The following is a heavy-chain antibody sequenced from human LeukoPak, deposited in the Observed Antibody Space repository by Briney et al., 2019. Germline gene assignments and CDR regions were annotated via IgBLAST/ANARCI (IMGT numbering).Heavy chain of an antibody. CDR3: ARDSDYGGTFDY. Sequence: ASVKVSCKASGGTFSSYAISWVRQAPRQGLEWMGGIIPIFGTANYAQKFQGRVTITTDESTSTAYMELSSLRSEDTAVYYCARDSDYGGTFDYWGQGTLVTVSP. J-gene: IGHJ4*02. CDR1: GGTFSSYA. CDR2: IIPIFGTA. D-gene: IGHD4-17*01. V-gene: IGHV1-69*05.